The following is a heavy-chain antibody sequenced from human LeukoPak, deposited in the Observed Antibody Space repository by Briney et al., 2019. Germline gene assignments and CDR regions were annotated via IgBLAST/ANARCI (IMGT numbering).Heavy chain of an antibody. Sequence: SETLSLTCAVYGGSFSGYYWSWIRQPPGKGLEWIGEINHSGSTNYNPSLKSRVTISVDTSKNQFSLKLSSVTAADTAAYYCARGSSWYDSSGWFDPWGQGTLVTVSS. CDR2: INHSGST. V-gene: IGHV4-34*01. CDR3: ARGSSWYDSSGWFDP. J-gene: IGHJ5*02. D-gene: IGHD6-13*01. CDR1: GGSFSGYY.